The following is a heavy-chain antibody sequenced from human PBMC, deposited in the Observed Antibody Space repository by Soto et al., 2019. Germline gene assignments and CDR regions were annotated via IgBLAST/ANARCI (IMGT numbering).Heavy chain of an antibody. Sequence: EVLLVESGGGLVKPGGSLRLSCAASGLSFSNAWMGWVRQRLGKGLEWVGRIKSQTDGGTIDYAAPVKGRFSISRDVSKNTLNLQMNSLKTEDTAVYYCTTDGGIAVRLLFDLWGQGTLVTVSS. J-gene: IGHJ5*02. CDR2: IKSQTDGGTI. D-gene: IGHD6-6*01. CDR1: GLSFSNAW. CDR3: TTDGGIAVRLLFDL. V-gene: IGHV3-15*01.